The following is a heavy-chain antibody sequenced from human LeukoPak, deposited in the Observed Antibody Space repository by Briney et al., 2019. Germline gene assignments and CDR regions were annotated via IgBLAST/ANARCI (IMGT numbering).Heavy chain of an antibody. J-gene: IGHJ4*02. CDR1: GFTFDDYA. CDR3: AKVIGAYSSGWYGGFDY. D-gene: IGHD6-19*01. CDR2: ISWNSGSI. Sequence: PGGSLRLSCAASGFTFDDYAMHWVRQAPGKGLEWVSGISWNSGSIGYADSVKGRFTISRDNAKNSLYLQMNSLRAEDTALYYCAKVIGAYSSGWYGGFDYWGQGTLVTVSS. V-gene: IGHV3-9*01.